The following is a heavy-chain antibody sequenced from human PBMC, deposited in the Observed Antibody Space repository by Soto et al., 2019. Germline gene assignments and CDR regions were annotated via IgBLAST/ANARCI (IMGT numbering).Heavy chain of an antibody. V-gene: IGHV4-31*03. D-gene: IGHD6-13*01. Sequence: QVQLQESGPGLVKPSQTLPLTCTVSGGSISSGGYYWSWIRQHPGKGLEWIGYIYYSGSTYYNPSLKSRITISEDTSKNQFSLKLSSVTAAETAVYYCARVILWQQLGNFDYWGQGTLVTVSS. CDR1: GGSISSGGYY. CDR3: ARVILWQQLGNFDY. CDR2: IYYSGST. J-gene: IGHJ4*02.